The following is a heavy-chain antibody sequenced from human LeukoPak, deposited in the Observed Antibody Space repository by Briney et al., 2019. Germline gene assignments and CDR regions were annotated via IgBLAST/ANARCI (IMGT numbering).Heavy chain of an antibody. CDR2: IYSDGRI. CDR3: ARESGYSYGLAGFFDY. V-gene: IGHV3-53*01. D-gene: IGHD5-18*01. J-gene: IGHJ4*02. CDR1: GFTVSSNY. Sequence: PGGSLRLSCAASGFTVSSNYMSWVRQAPGKGLEWVPVIYSDGRIHYADSLKGRFTISRDDSKNTLYLQMNSLRAEDTAVYYCARESGYSYGLAGFFDYWGQGTLVTVSS.